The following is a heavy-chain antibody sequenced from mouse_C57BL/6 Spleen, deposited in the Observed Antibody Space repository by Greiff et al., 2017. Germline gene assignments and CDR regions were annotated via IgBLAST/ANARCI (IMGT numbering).Heavy chain of an antibody. D-gene: IGHD2-3*01. J-gene: IGHJ1*03. CDR1: GYTFTSYW. CDR3: ARWGGDGYYWYFDV. Sequence: VKLQQPGAELVKPGASVKLSCKASGYTFTSYWMHWVKQRPGQGLEWIGMIHPNSGSTNYNEKFKSKATLTVDKSSSTAYMQLSSLTSEDSAVYYCARWGGDGYYWYFDVWGTGTTVTVSS. CDR2: IHPNSGST. V-gene: IGHV1-64*01.